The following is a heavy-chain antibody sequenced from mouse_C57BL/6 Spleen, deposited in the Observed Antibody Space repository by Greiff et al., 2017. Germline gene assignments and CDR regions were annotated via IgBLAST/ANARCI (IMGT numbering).Heavy chain of an antibody. V-gene: IGHV2-9-1*01. Sequence: VMLVESGPGLVAPSQSLSITCTVSGFSLTSYAISWVRQPPGKGLEWLGVIWPGGGTNYNSALNSRLSISKDNSKSQVFLKMNSLQTDDTAGYYCARETAQATYYFDYWGQGTTLTVSS. CDR3: ARETAQATYYFDY. J-gene: IGHJ2*01. CDR2: IWPGGGT. D-gene: IGHD3-2*02. CDR1: GFSLTSYA.